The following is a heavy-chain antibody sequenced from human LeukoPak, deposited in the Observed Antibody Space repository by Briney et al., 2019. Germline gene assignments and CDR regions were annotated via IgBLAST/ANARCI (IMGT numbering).Heavy chain of an antibody. CDR1: GYTFTSYA. D-gene: IGHD3-22*01. CDR2: INAGNGNT. CDR3: ARGGTYYYDSMAY. V-gene: IGHV1-3*03. Sequence: ASVKVSCKASGYTFTSYAMHWVRQAPGQRLEGMGWINAGNGNTKYSQEFQGRVTITRNTSISTAYMELSSLRSEDTAVYYCARGGTYYYDSMAYWGQGTLVTVSS. J-gene: IGHJ4*02.